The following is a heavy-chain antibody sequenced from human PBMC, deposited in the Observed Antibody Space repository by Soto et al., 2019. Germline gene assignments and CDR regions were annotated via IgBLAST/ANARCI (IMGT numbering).Heavy chain of an antibody. D-gene: IGHD1-1*01. Sequence: QVPLVQSGAEVKKPGTSVKVSCKASGYSFATYAIHWVRQAPGQGLEWMGWINPATGNTEYSDKFQDRVTSTRDTSATPAYMELRGLRSEATAVYYCARRYKSAGWLEPWGQGTLVTVSS. V-gene: IGHV1-3*01. J-gene: IGHJ5*02. CDR1: GYSFATYA. CDR2: INPATGNT. CDR3: ARRYKSAGWLEP.